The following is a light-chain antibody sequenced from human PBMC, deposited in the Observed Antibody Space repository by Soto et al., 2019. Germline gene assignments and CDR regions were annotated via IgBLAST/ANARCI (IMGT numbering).Light chain of an antibody. J-gene: IGLJ2*01. CDR3: TSYTAFSTDIL. CDR2: QVT. V-gene: IGLV2-14*01. CDR1: SSDVGNYNF. Sequence: QSALTQPASVSGSPGQSITISCTGTSSDVGNYNFVSWYQHHAGTAPKLIIYQVTNRPSGVSDRFSGSKSGDTASLTISGLQAEDEADYYCTSYTAFSTDILFGGGPKLTVL.